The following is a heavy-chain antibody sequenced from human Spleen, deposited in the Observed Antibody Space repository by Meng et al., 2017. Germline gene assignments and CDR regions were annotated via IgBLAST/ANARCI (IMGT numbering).Heavy chain of an antibody. CDR1: GYNFPDYY. J-gene: IGHJ4*02. Sequence: ASVKVSCKPSGYNFPDYYIHWVRRAPGQGLEWMGRINPKSGDTHYAQKFQARVNMTGDTSISTAYMELSGLRSEDTAMYYCARDEDISAAGKLFGDYWGQGTLVTVSS. D-gene: IGHD6-25*01. V-gene: IGHV1-2*06. CDR2: INPKSGDT. CDR3: ARDEDISAAGKLFGDY.